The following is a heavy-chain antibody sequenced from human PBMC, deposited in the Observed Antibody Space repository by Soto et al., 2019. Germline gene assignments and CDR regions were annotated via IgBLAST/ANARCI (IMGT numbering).Heavy chain of an antibody. Sequence: PGVSMRLSWGASGFTCISHAMSWVRQAPGKGLEWVSSIRDSGAGSYYADSVKGRFTISRDNSENTLYLQMNGLTAEDTALYYCARDTALDYWGQGTLVTVSS. V-gene: IGHV3-23*01. J-gene: IGHJ4*02. CDR3: ARDTALDY. CDR2: IRDSGAGS. D-gene: IGHD2-21*02. CDR1: GFTCISHA.